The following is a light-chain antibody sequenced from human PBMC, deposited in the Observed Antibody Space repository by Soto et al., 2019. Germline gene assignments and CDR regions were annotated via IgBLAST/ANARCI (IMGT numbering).Light chain of an antibody. CDR2: KAS. Sequence: DIQMTQSPSSLSASLGDRVTITCRGSQSISSYLNWYQQKPGKAPKLLIYKASSLESGVPSRFSGSGSGTEFTPTISSLQPDDFATHYCQQYNSYSPLTCGGGTKVDIK. CDR1: QSISSY. CDR3: QQYNSYSPLT. J-gene: IGKJ4*01. V-gene: IGKV1-5*03.